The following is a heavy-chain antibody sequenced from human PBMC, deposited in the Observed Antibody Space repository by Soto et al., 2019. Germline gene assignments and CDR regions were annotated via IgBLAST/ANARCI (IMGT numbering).Heavy chain of an antibody. Sequence: SETRSLTCSFSVGSVTSIINYWGCIRQPPRKGLDLIVYIYYSGTTKYNPSLKSPVSMSIDRSKNQLSLKLNSVTAADTAVYYCARVGRSHAGILLPIHFFDFWGQGILVTVSS. CDR3: ARVGRSHAGILLPIHFFDF. J-gene: IGHJ4*02. D-gene: IGHD2-15*01. V-gene: IGHV4-61*01. CDR1: VGSVTSIINY. CDR2: IYYSGTT.